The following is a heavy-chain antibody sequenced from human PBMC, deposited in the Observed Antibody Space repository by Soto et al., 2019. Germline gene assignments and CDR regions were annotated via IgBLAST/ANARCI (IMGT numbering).Heavy chain of an antibody. J-gene: IGHJ4*02. Sequence: VQLLESGAEVKKPGASVKVSCKTSGPTFIAYYIHWVRQAPGQGLEWMGWIDPKSGGTTYEQKFLGRVTMTRDTSINTAYMELNTLTSDDTALYYCARISVDVPEWGQGTLITVSS. CDR3: ARISVDVPE. D-gene: IGHD5-12*01. CDR2: IDPKSGGT. V-gene: IGHV1-2*02. CDR1: GPTFIAYY.